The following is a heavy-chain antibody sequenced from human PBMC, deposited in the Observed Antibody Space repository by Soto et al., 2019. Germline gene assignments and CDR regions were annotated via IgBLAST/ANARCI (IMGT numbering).Heavy chain of an antibody. V-gene: IGHV1-8*01. Sequence: QVQLVQSGAEVKKPGASVKVSCKASGYTFTSYDTNWVRQATGQGLEWMGWMNPNSGNTGYAQKFQGRVTMPRNTSISTAYMELSSLRSEDTAVYYCARTPYSSGCLDYWGQGTLVTVSS. D-gene: IGHD6-19*01. CDR1: GYTFTSYD. J-gene: IGHJ4*02. CDR2: MNPNSGNT. CDR3: ARTPYSSGCLDY.